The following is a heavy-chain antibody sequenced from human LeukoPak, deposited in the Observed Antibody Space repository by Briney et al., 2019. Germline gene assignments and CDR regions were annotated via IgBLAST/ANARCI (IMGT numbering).Heavy chain of an antibody. CDR3: ARGDGYNYFDY. V-gene: IGHV3-53*01. CDR2: IYIGGNT. J-gene: IGHJ4*02. D-gene: IGHD5-24*01. CDR1: GFTVSSNY. Sequence: GGSLRLSCEASGFTVSSNYMSWVRQAPGKGLEWVSVIYIGGNTYYADSVKGRFTISRDNSKNTLYLQMNSLRAEDTAMYYCARGDGYNYFDYWGQGTLVTVSS.